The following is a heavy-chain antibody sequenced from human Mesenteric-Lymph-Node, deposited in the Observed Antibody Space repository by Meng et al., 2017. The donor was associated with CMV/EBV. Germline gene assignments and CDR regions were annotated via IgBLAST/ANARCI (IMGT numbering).Heavy chain of an antibody. J-gene: IGHJ6*02. D-gene: IGHD2-2*01. V-gene: IGHV3-21*01. CDR3: ARAPGLIVVVPAAKTAKDYYYYGMDV. Sequence: GETLKISCAASGFTLNSYRMNWVRQAPGKGLEWVSSISSSSSYIKYADSVKGRFTISRDNAKNSLYLQMNSLRAEDTAVYYCARAPGLIVVVPAAKTAKDYYYYGMDVWGQGTTVTVSS. CDR1: GFTLNSYR. CDR2: ISSSSSYI.